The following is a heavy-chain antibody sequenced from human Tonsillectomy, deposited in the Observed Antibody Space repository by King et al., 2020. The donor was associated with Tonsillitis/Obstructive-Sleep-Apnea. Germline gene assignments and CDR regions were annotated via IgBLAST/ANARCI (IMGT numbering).Heavy chain of an antibody. CDR3: ARDMGRFLEWLYFDY. CDR2: INSDGSST. D-gene: IGHD3-3*01. Sequence: VQLVESGGGLVQPGGSLRLSCAASGFTFSSYWMHWVRQAPGKGLVWVPRINSDGSSTSYADSVKGRFTISRDNAKNTLYLQMNSLRAEDTAVYYCARDMGRFLEWLYFDYWGQGTLVTVSS. V-gene: IGHV3-74*01. J-gene: IGHJ4*02. CDR1: GFTFSSYW.